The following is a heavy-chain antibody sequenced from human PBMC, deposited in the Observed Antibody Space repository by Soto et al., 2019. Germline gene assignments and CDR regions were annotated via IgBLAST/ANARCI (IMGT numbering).Heavy chain of an antibody. CDR1: VYAYSIAP. Sequence: LLKGDRKTAVYAYSIAPGERLRQNRKKRLEWMGWIVVGSGNTNYAQKFRERVTITRDMSTSTAHMEVSSLTSEDTAVYYCAAELYRGGSSSLFAFWGNGTMVT. V-gene: IGHV1-58*01. CDR2: IVVGSGNT. D-gene: IGHD6-13*01. J-gene: IGHJ3*01. CDR3: AAELYRGGSSSLFAF.